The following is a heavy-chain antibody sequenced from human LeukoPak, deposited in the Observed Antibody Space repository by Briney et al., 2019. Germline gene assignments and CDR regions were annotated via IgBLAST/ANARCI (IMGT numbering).Heavy chain of an antibody. CDR1: GFTFSGCE. CDR2: ISRSGNTI. D-gene: IGHD3-10*01. Sequence: GGSLRLSCAISGFTFSGCELTWVRQAPGKGLEWISYISRSGNTIYYADSVKGRFTTSRDNAKNSLHLQMNSLRVEDTAVYYCARVATMVRVPLDALDIWGQGTMVSVSS. CDR3: ARVATMVRVPLDALDI. V-gene: IGHV3-48*03. J-gene: IGHJ3*02.